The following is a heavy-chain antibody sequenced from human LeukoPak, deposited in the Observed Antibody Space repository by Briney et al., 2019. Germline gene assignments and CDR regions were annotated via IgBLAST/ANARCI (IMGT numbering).Heavy chain of an antibody. V-gene: IGHV4-39*01. CDR1: GGSISSSSYY. Sequence: SETLSLTCTVSGGSISSSSYYWGWIRQPPGKGLEWIGSIYYSGSTYYNPSLKSRVTISVDTSKNQFSLKLSSVTAADTAVCYCARSLWIQLWAFDYWGQGTLVTVSS. CDR3: ARSLWIQLWAFDY. J-gene: IGHJ4*02. CDR2: IYYSGST. D-gene: IGHD5-18*01.